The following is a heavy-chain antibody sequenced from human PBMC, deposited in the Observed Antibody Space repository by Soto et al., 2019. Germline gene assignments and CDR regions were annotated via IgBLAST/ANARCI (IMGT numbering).Heavy chain of an antibody. CDR3: ARTLTGWGSSFGGRGIDY. D-gene: IGHD6-13*01. Sequence: QVQLQESGPGLVEPSQTLSLTCTVSGGSISSSNWWSWVRQPPGKGLEWIGEIYHSGSTNYNPSLKSRVTISVDKSKHQFSLKMSSVTAADTGVYYCARTLTGWGSSFGGRGIDYWGQGTLVTVSS. CDR2: IYHSGST. CDR1: GGSISSSNW. V-gene: IGHV4-4*02. J-gene: IGHJ4*02.